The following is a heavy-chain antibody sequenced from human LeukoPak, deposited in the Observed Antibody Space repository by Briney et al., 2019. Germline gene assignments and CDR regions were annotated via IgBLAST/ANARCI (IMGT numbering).Heavy chain of an antibody. V-gene: IGHV4-39*01. Sequence: SETLSLTCVVSGGSISSTNYYWGWIRQPPGKGLEWIGTMYLSGSTYSNPSLKSRVTMSVDTAKSHFSLSLSSVTAADTAVYYCARQTESSQRVGLSTRFDPWGQGTLVTVSS. CDR3: ARQTESSQRVGLSTRFDP. CDR1: GGSISSTNYY. J-gene: IGHJ5*02. CDR2: MYLSGST. D-gene: IGHD1-26*01.